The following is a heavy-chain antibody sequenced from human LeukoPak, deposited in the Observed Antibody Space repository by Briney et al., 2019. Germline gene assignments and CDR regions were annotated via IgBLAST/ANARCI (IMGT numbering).Heavy chain of an antibody. CDR1: GYTFTGYY. J-gene: IGHJ5*02. V-gene: IGHV1-2*02. D-gene: IGHD6-6*01. Sequence: GASVKVSCKASGYTFTGYYMHWVRQAPGQGLEWMGWINPNSGGTNYAQKFQGRVTMTRDTSISTAYMELYRLRSEDTAVYYCAREVSASSSSGWFDPWGQGTLVTVSS. CDR3: AREVSASSSSGWFDP. CDR2: INPNSGGT.